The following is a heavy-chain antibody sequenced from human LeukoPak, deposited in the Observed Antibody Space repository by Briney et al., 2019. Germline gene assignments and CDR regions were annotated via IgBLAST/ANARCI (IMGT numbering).Heavy chain of an antibody. CDR1: GFTFSSYE. CDR3: AKAAREYAYCSGGSCYSAY. CDR2: ISSSGSTI. Sequence: GGSLRLSCAASGFTFSSYEMNWVRQAPGKGLEWVSYISSSGSTIYYADSVKGRFTISRDNAKNSLYLQMNSLRAEDTAVYYCAKAAREYAYCSGGSCYSAYWGQGTLVTVSS. V-gene: IGHV3-48*03. D-gene: IGHD2-15*01. J-gene: IGHJ4*02.